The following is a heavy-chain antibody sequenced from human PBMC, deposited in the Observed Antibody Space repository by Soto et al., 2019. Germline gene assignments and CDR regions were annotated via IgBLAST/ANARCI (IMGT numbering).Heavy chain of an antibody. CDR2: ITHRGTI. J-gene: IGHJ5*02. D-gene: IGHD6-13*01. V-gene: IGHV4-34*01. CDR1: GGSFSGDY. CDR3: ARGGGLIAGDMVGFEP. Sequence: PSETLSLTCAVKGGSFSGDYWSWIRQPPGKGLEWIGEITHRGTINYNPSLRSRVTMSVDTTKNEFSLKLNSVTAADSAVYYCARGGGLIAGDMVGFEPWGQGTLVTSPQ.